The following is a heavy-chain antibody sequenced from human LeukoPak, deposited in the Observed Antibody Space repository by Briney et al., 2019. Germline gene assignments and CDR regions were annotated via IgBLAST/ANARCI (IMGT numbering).Heavy chain of an antibody. CDR1: GLIVSSNH. CDR3: ATERPGSRVLDY. Sequence: GGSLRLSCAASGLIVSSNHMNWVRQAPGKGLEWVSIIYSSDYRYYADSVKGRFTISRDNSKNTLYLQMNSLRVEDTAAYYCATERPGSRVLDYWGQGNVVTVSS. V-gene: IGHV3-66*01. CDR2: IYSSDYR. D-gene: IGHD3-10*01. J-gene: IGHJ4*02.